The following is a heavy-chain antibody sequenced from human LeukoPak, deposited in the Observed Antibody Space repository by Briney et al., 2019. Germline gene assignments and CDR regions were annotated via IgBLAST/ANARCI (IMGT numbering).Heavy chain of an antibody. CDR3: AFFSNYFDF. D-gene: IGHD3-3*01. J-gene: IGHJ4*02. Sequence: PGGSLRLSCVASGFTFNIYGMNWVRQAPGKGLEWVSGIGGSGDRTYYADSVKGRFSISRDNSKNTLYLQMNSLRAEDTAVYYCAFFSNYFDFWGQGTLVTVSS. V-gene: IGHV3-23*01. CDR2: IGGSGDRT. CDR1: GFTFNIYG.